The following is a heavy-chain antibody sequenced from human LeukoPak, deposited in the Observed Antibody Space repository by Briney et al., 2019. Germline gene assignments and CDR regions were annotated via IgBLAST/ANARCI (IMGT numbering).Heavy chain of an antibody. CDR2: ISSIISTI. CDR1: AFTFTIYS. CDR3: ALALVSLQNIAAAGSTGAFDM. Sequence: PRRSLRPSCAASAFTFTIYSMNWVRQAPGKVLEWVSYISSIISTIYYADSVKGRFTISRDNAKNSLYLQMNSLRDEDTAVYYCALALVSLQNIAAAGSTGAFDMWGQGTMVTVSS. J-gene: IGHJ3*02. V-gene: IGHV3-48*02. D-gene: IGHD6-13*01.